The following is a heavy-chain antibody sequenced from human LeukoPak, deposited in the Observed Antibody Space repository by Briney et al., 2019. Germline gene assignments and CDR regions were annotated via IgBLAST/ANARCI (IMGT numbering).Heavy chain of an antibody. D-gene: IGHD3-10*01. J-gene: IGHJ5*02. V-gene: IGHV1-2*02. CDR3: ARVLGVTYYYGSGSYYNGNNWFDP. CDR2: INPNSGGT. Sequence: ASVKVSCKASGYTFTGYYMHWVRQAPGQGLEWMGWINPNSGGTNYAQKFQGRVTMTRDTSISTAYMELSRLRSDDTAVYYCARVLGVTYYYGSGSYYNGNNWFDPWGQGTLVTVSS. CDR1: GYTFTGYY.